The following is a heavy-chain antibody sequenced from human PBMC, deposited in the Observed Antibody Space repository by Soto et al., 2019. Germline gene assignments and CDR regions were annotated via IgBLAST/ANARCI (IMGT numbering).Heavy chain of an antibody. J-gene: IGHJ5*02. Sequence: QVQLVQSGAEVKKPGSSVKVSCKASGRTFSSYTISWVRQAPGQGLEWMGRIIPILGIANYAQKFQGRVTITADKYTSTANMERSSLRSEDTAVYYCARSEVVVAATPRFDPWGQGTLVTVSS. D-gene: IGHD2-15*01. CDR2: IIPILGIA. CDR1: GRTFSSYT. CDR3: ARSEVVVAATPRFDP. V-gene: IGHV1-69*02.